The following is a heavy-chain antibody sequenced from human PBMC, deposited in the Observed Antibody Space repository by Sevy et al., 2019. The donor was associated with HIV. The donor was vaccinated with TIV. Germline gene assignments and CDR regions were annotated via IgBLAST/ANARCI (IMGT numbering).Heavy chain of an antibody. CDR1: GFTFSSYA. CDR2: ISSNGGST. J-gene: IGHJ6*02. Sequence: GGSLRLSCSASGFTFSSYAMHWVRQAPGKGLEYVSAISSNGGSTYYADSVKGRFTISRDNSKNTLYLQMSSLRAEDTAGYYCVKGGYCSSTSCGSYYYYGMDVWGQGTTVTVSS. D-gene: IGHD2-2*01. V-gene: IGHV3-64D*06. CDR3: VKGGYCSSTSCGSYYYYGMDV.